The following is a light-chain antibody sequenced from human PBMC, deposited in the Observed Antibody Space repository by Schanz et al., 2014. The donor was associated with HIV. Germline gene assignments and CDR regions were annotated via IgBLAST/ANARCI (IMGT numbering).Light chain of an antibody. CDR3: LQYDDESYT. J-gene: IGKJ2*01. CDR2: EAS. Sequence: DIQMTQSPSTLSASVGARISITCRASQSVSTWLAWYQQKPGKAPKLLISEASILETGVPSTFSGSGSGTEFTLTISSLQPDDFATYYCLQYDDESYTFGQGTKLEIK. V-gene: IGKV1-5*03. CDR1: QSVSTW.